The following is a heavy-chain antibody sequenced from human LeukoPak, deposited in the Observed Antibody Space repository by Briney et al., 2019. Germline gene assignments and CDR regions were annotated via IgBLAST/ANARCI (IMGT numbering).Heavy chain of an antibody. D-gene: IGHD6-19*01. Sequence: ASVKVSCKASGYTFTAYYMHWVRQAPGQGLGWMGWINPNSGGTNYAQKFQGGVSMTRDTSINTAYMELSRLTSDDTAVYYCARGPQAGPDYWGQGTLVTVSS. V-gene: IGHV1-2*02. J-gene: IGHJ4*02. CDR3: ARGPQAGPDY. CDR1: GYTFTAYY. CDR2: INPNSGGT.